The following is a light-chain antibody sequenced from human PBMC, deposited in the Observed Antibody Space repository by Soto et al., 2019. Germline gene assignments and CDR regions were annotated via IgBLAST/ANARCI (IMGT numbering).Light chain of an antibody. J-gene: IGKJ1*01. V-gene: IGKV3-15*01. CDR1: QSIARN. CDR2: DAS. CDR3: QQYNTWPPT. Sequence: EIVLTQSPGTLSVSPGEGATLSCRASQSIARNLAWYQQKPGQPPRLLIFDASTRATGIPARFSGVGSGTEFTLTISSLKHEDFEVYYCQQYNTWPPTFGQGTKVDIK.